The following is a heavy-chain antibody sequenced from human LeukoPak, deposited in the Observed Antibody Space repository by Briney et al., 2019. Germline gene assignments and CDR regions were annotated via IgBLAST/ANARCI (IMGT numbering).Heavy chain of an antibody. V-gene: IGHV4-59*08. J-gene: IGHJ6*03. D-gene: IGHD6-19*01. CDR3: ASPAVAGSGYYYYYMGV. CDR2: IYYSGTT. Sequence: KPSETLSLTCTVSGGSISSYYWSWIRQPPGKGLEWIGYIYYSGTTNYNPSLKSRVAISVDTSKNQFSLQLSSVTAADTAVYYCASPAVAGSGYYYYYMGVWGKGTTVTVSS. CDR1: GGSISSYY.